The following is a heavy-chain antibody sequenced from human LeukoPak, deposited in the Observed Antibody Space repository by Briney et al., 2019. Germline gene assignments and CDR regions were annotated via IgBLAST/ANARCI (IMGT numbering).Heavy chain of an antibody. V-gene: IGHV3-23*01. CDR3: AVPQWELLN. D-gene: IGHD1-26*01. Sequence: GGSLRLSCAASGSTFSSYTMSWVRQAPGKGLEWVSAISAGGGNTYYADSVKGRFTISRDNSKNTLYLQMNSLRAEDTAVYSCAVPQWELLNWGQGTLVTVSS. CDR1: GSTFSSYT. CDR2: ISAGGGNT. J-gene: IGHJ4*02.